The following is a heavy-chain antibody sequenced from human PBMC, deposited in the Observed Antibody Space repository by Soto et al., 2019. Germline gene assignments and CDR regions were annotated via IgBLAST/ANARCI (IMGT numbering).Heavy chain of an antibody. J-gene: IGHJ4*02. D-gene: IGHD6-6*01. Sequence: GSLRLSCTASGFTFSSYQRNWVRQAPGKGLEWVSSISGRGGNTYYADSVKGRFTISRDNVKNSLYLQMNSLTAEDTAVYYCARSIDYSNSGPFDHWGQGALVTVSS. CDR2: ISGRGGNT. V-gene: IGHV3-21*04. CDR3: ARSIDYSNSGPFDH. CDR1: GFTFSSYQ.